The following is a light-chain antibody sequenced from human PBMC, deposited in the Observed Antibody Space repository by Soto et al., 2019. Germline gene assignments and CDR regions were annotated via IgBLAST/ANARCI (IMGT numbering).Light chain of an antibody. Sequence: IMLSKSAGALSLSPGERATLSCRASQSVTSSYLAWYQQKPGQAPRLLIYDASRRATGIPARFSGGGSGTDFTLIISNLEPEDFALYYCQRGSTWPQFGGGTKVDIK. CDR1: QSVTSSY. CDR2: DAS. CDR3: QRGSTWPQ. J-gene: IGKJ4*02. V-gene: IGKV3D-20*02.